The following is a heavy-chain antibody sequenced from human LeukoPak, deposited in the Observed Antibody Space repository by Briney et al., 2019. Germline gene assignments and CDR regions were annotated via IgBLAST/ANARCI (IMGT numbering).Heavy chain of an antibody. V-gene: IGHV3-23*01. CDR2: ISGSGGST. Sequence: GGSLRLSCAASGFTFSSYDMSWVRQAPGKGLEWVSDISGSGGSTYYADSVKGRFTISRDNSKNTLYLQMNSLRSEDTAVYYCAKPEEQWLPTSFDYWGQGTLVTVSS. CDR1: GFTFSSYD. D-gene: IGHD6-19*01. J-gene: IGHJ4*02. CDR3: AKPEEQWLPTSFDY.